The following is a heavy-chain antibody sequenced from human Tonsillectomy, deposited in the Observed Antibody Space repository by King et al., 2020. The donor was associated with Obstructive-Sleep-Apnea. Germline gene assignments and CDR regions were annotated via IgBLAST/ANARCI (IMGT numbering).Heavy chain of an antibody. V-gene: IGHV1-24*01. CDR3: ATDGSGYDWDAFDI. Sequence: QLVQSGAEMKKPGASVKVSCKVSGYTLTELSMHWGLQAPGKGLEWIGGLDPEDGETIYEQKFRGGITMTEDTSTDTVYMELSSLRYEDTAVYYCATDGSGYDWDAFDIWGQGTMVTVSS. CDR1: GYTLTELS. CDR2: LDPEDGET. D-gene: IGHD5-12*01. J-gene: IGHJ3*02.